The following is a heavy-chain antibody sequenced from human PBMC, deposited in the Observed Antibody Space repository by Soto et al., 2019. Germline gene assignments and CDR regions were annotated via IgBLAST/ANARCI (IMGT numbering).Heavy chain of an antibody. V-gene: IGHV1-3*01. CDR3: ARVAGGIVVVPADDAFDI. D-gene: IGHD2-2*01. CDR1: GYTFTSYA. CDR2: INAGNGNT. Sequence: ASVKVSCKASGYTFTSYAMHWVRQATGQRLEWMGWINAGNGNTKYSQKFQGRVTITRDTSASTAYMELSSLRSEDTAVYNCARVAGGIVVVPADDAFDIWGQGTMVTVSS. J-gene: IGHJ3*02.